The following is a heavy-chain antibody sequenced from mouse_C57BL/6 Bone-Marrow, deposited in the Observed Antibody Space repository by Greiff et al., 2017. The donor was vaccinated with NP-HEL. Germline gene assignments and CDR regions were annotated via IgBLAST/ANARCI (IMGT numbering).Heavy chain of an antibody. V-gene: IGHV1-52*01. Sequence: QQSCKASGYTFPSYWMHWVKQRPIQGLEWIGNIDPSDSETHYNQKFKDKATLTVDKSSSTAYMQLSSLTSEDSAVYYCASYYYDYGYFDVWGTGTTVTVSS. CDR3: ASYYYDYGYFDV. CDR1: GYTFPSYW. D-gene: IGHD2-4*01. J-gene: IGHJ1*03. CDR2: IDPSDSET.